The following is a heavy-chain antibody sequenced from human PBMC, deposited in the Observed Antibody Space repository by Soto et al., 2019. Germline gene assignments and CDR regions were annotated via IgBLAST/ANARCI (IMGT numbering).Heavy chain of an antibody. CDR3: ARGVSSGWSTTFDY. CDR2: IWYDGSNK. V-gene: IGHV3-33*08. Sequence: PGGSLRLSCAASGFTFSNYGMHWVRQAPGKGLEWVAVIWYDGSNKYYADSVKGRFTISRDNFKNTLYLQMNSLRAEDTAVYYCARGVSSGWSTTFDYWGQGTLVTVSS. CDR1: GFTFSNYG. J-gene: IGHJ4*02. D-gene: IGHD6-19*01.